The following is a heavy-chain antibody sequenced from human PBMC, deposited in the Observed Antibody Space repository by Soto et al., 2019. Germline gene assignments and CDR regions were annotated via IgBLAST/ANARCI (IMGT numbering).Heavy chain of an antibody. Sequence: LSLTCTVSGGSVSSGSYYWSWIRQPPGKGLEWIGYIYYSGSTNYNPSLKSRVTISVDTSKNHFALKLSSVTAADTAVYYCAGSPRRVQGYFQHWGQGTMVTVSS. CDR3: AGSPRRVQGYFQH. CDR2: IYYSGST. J-gene: IGHJ1*01. CDR1: GGSVSSGSYY. V-gene: IGHV4-61*03.